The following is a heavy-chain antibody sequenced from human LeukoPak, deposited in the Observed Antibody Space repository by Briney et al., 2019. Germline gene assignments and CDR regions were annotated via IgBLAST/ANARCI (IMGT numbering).Heavy chain of an antibody. J-gene: IGHJ4*02. CDR2: ISTDGYTT. CDR1: GLAFSAYK. Sequence: GGSLRLSCAASGLAFSAYKMHWVRQAPRKGLVWVSRISTDGYTTDYADFVQGRFTASRDNTKNTWSLEMNSLRAGDTAVYYCVVGGSPGYWGQGTLVTVSS. D-gene: IGHD2-15*01. CDR3: VVGGSPGY. V-gene: IGHV3-74*01.